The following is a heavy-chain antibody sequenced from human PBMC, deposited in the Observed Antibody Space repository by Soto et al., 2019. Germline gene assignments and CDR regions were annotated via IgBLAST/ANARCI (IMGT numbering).Heavy chain of an antibody. V-gene: IGHV5-51*01. Sequence: GESLKISCKGSGYSFTSYWIGWVRQMPGKGLEWMGIIYPGDSDTRYSPSFQGQVTISADKSISTAYLQWSSLKASDTAMYYCARHASLPPDYDFWSGPTENYGMDVWGQGTTVTVSS. CDR1: GYSFTSYW. J-gene: IGHJ6*02. CDR3: ARHASLPPDYDFWSGPTENYGMDV. D-gene: IGHD3-3*01. CDR2: IYPGDSDT.